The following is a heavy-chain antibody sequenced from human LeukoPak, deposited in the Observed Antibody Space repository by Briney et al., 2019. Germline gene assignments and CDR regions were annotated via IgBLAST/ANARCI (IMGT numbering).Heavy chain of an antibody. J-gene: IGHJ4*02. V-gene: IGHV3-30*18. CDR3: VKDLGGGGSY. D-gene: IGHD3-10*01. CDR1: GFTFSSYG. Sequence: GGSLRLSCAASGFTFSSYGMHWVRQAPGKGLEWVSSISYDGSKKNYAESVKDRFTISRDNPKNTLYLQMNSLRAEDTAVYFCVKDLGGGGSYWGQGTLVTVSS. CDR2: ISYDGSKK.